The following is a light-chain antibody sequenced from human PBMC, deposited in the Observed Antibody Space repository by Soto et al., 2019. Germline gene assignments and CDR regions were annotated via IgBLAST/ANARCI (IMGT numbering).Light chain of an antibody. J-gene: IGKJ5*01. CDR2: GAS. Sequence: EIEMTQSPATLSVSPGERGTLSCRAIQSVSNNLAWYQQNPGQAPRLLIYGASTRATGIPARFSGSGSGTEFTVTISGLQSEDYAVYYCQQYNNWPPITFGQGTRLEIK. CDR3: QQYNNWPPIT. V-gene: IGKV3-15*01. CDR1: QSVSNN.